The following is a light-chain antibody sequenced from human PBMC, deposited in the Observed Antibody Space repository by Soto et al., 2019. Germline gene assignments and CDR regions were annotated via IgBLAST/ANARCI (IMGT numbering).Light chain of an antibody. CDR3: QSYDNSLSGSYV. Sequence: QSVRTQPPSVSGAPGQRVTISCTGSDSSIGAGYDVHWYQQLPGTPPKVLIYGNSNRPSGVPDRFSASKSGTSASLAITGLQAEDEADYYCQSYDNSLSGSYVFGSGTKVTVL. CDR1: DSSIGAGYD. V-gene: IGLV1-40*01. J-gene: IGLJ1*01. CDR2: GNS.